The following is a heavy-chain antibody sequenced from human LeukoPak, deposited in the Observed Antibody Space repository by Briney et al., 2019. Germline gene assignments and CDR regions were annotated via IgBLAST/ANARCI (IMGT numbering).Heavy chain of an antibody. CDR2: IYYSGST. CDR3: ARLRSGWYFDY. D-gene: IGHD6-19*01. V-gene: IGHV4-59*08. CDR1: GGSINSYY. Sequence: PSETLSLTCTVSGGSINSYYWSWIRQPPGKGLEWIVYIYYSGSTKYNPSLKSRVTISLDMSKTQFSLKLTSVTAADTAFYYCARLRSGWYFDYWGQGTLVTVSS. J-gene: IGHJ4*02.